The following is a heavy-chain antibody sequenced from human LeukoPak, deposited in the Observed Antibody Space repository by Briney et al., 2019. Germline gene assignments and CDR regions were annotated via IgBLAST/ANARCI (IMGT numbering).Heavy chain of an antibody. CDR3: AKRGYSGYDLSFDY. D-gene: IGHD5-12*01. CDR2: ISGSGGST. V-gene: IGHV3-23*01. CDR1: GFTFTSYG. J-gene: IGHJ4*02. Sequence: PGGSLRLSCAASGFTFTSYGMSWVRQAPGKGLEWVSGISGSGGSTYYADSVKGRFTISRDNSNNTLYLQMNSLRAEDTAVYYCAKRGYSGYDLSFDYWGQGTLVTVSS.